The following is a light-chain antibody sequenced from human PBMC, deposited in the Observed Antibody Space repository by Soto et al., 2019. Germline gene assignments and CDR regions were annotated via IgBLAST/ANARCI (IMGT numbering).Light chain of an antibody. CDR3: QQYKSDSRT. CDR1: QSLXSW. J-gene: IGKJ1*01. CDR2: NAS. V-gene: IGKV1-5*01. Sequence: EIQVTQFPATLSASVGDRVNIPCRASQSLXSWLAWYQRKPGKAPKILXANASSLERGGPSRLSGSGSGTEFTLTISSLHPDDFATYYCQQYKSDSRTVGQGTKVDI.